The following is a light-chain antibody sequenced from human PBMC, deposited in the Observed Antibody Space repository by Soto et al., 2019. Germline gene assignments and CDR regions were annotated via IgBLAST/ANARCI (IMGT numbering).Light chain of an antibody. J-gene: IGKJ1*01. Sequence: IVLTQSQATLSLSPGARATLSCRAGQSVSNYLAWYQQKPGQAPRLLIYDTFNRATGIPARFSGSGSGTDFTLTIVSLEPEDLAVYFCVQRSTWPWTSGQGTKVEIK. CDR1: QSVSNY. CDR2: DTF. V-gene: IGKV3-11*01. CDR3: VQRSTWPWT.